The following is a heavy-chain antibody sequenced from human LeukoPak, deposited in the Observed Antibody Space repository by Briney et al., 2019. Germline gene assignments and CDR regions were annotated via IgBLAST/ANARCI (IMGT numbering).Heavy chain of an antibody. CDR3: AREHRGYSYGYGYYYGMDV. J-gene: IGHJ6*02. CDR1: GYTFASYY. CDR2: INPSGGST. V-gene: IGHV1-46*01. D-gene: IGHD5-18*01. Sequence: ASVKVSCKASGYTFASYYMHWVRQAPGQGLEWMGIINPSGGSTSYAQKFQGRVTMTRDTSTSTVYMELSSLRSEDTAVYYCAREHRGYSYGYGYYYGMDVWGQGTTVTVSS.